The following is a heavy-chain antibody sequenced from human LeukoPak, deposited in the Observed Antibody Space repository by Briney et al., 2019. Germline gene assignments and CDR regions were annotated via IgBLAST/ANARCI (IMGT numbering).Heavy chain of an antibody. CDR2: INTGGTT. J-gene: IGHJ3*01. D-gene: IGHD3-10*01. Sequence: PGGSLRLSWAASGFTVSSNYMTWVRQAPGKGLEWVSLINTGGTTSYADSVKGRFTISRDSSKSTLYLQMNTLRAEDTAVYYCARVGAFTSYGFDLWGQGTMVTVSS. CDR1: GFTVSSNY. CDR3: ARVGAFTSYGFDL. V-gene: IGHV3-53*01.